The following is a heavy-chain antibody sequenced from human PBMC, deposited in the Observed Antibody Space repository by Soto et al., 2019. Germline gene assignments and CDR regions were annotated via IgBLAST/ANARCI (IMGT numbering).Heavy chain of an antibody. CDR2: IYYSGRT. CDR3: ARDVTGYSSDGHDY. J-gene: IGHJ4*02. V-gene: IGHV4-59*12. CDR1: GGSITNYY. D-gene: IGHD6-19*01. Sequence: SETLSLTCTVSGGSITNYYWSWIRQPPGKGLEWIGYIYYSGRTSYNPSLKSRVTISVDTSKNQFSLKLSSVTAADTAVYYCARDVTGYSSDGHDYWGQGTLVTVSS.